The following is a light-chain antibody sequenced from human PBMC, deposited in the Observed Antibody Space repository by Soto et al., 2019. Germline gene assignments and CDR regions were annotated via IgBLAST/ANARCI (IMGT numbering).Light chain of an antibody. J-gene: IGKJ4*01. V-gene: IGKV3-15*01. CDR1: QSVTSN. CDR3: QQYNRWPPLT. CDR2: GAS. Sequence: EIVMTQSPATLSVSPGERVTLSCRASQSVTSNLAWYQQKPGQAPRLLIYGASTRATGVSARFSGSGSGTEFTLIISSLQSEDLGVYYYQQYNRWPPLTFGGGTKVEIK.